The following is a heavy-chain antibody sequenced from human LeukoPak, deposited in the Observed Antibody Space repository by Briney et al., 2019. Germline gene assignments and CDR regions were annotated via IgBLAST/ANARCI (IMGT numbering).Heavy chain of an antibody. CDR1: GGSISTYY. V-gene: IGHV4-59*01. J-gene: IGHJ3*02. Sequence: ETLSLTCTVSGGSISTYYWSWIRQPPGKGLEWIGYIYYSGSNNYNPSLKSRVTISVDTSKNQFSLKLRSVTAADTAVYYCARDGGAGAFDIWGQGTMVTVSS. CDR3: ARDGGAGAFDI. D-gene: IGHD6-19*01. CDR2: IYYSGSN.